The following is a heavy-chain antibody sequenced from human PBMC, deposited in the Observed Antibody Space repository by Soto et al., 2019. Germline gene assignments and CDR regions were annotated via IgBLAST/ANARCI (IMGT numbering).Heavy chain of an antibody. V-gene: IGHV3-33*01. Sequence: PGGSLRLSCAASGFTFSSYAIHWVRQAPGKGLEWVAIVWYDGSKKYHADSVMGRFTISRDNSKNTVYLQMNSLRADDTAVYYCERGFPNQWLAYWGQGTLVPVSS. J-gene: IGHJ4*02. CDR1: GFTFSSYA. CDR3: ERGFPNQWLAY. CDR2: VWYDGSKK. D-gene: IGHD6-19*01.